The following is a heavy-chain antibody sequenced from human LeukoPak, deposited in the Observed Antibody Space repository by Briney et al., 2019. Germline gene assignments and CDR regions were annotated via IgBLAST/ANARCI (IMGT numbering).Heavy chain of an antibody. D-gene: IGHD3-22*01. V-gene: IGHV3-9*01. Sequence: PGRSLRLSCAASGFTFDDYAMHWVRQAPGKGLEWVSGISWNSGSIGYADSVKGRFTISRDNAKNSLYLQMNSLRAEDTALYYCAKSYDSRGYYYGSSGMDVWGQGTTVTVSS. CDR2: ISWNSGSI. J-gene: IGHJ6*02. CDR1: GFTFDDYA. CDR3: AKSYDSRGYYYGSSGMDV.